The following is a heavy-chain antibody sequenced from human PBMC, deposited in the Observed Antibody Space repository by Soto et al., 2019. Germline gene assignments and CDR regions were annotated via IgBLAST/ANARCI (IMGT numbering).Heavy chain of an antibody. CDR2: IYYSGST. V-gene: IGHV4-31*03. CDR1: GGSISSGGYY. Sequence: QVQLQESGPGLVKPSQTLSLTCTVSGGSISSGGYYWSWIRQHPGKGLEWIGYIYYSGSTYYNPSLKSRVTISVDTSKNQFAVKLSSVTAADTAVYYCAREVRGVIILFDYWGQGTLVTVSS. CDR3: AREVRGVIILFDY. J-gene: IGHJ4*02. D-gene: IGHD3-10*01.